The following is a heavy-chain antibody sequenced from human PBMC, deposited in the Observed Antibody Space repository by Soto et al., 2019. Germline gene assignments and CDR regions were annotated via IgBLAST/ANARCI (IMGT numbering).Heavy chain of an antibody. D-gene: IGHD2-21*02. J-gene: IGHJ4*02. CDR3: ARDQQAYCGGDCSSDY. CDR1: GYTFTSYA. Sequence: ASVKVSCKASGYTFTSYAMHWVRQAPGRRLEWMGWINAGNGNTKYSQKFQGRVTITRDTSASTAYMELSSLRSEDTAVYYCARDQQAYCGGDCSSDYWGQGTLVTVSS. V-gene: IGHV1-3*01. CDR2: INAGNGNT.